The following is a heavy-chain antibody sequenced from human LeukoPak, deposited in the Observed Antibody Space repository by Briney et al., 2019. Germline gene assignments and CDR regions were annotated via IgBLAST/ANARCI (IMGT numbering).Heavy chain of an antibody. CDR1: GGSFSGYY. Sequence: SETLSLTCAVYGGSFSGYYWSWIRQPPGKGLEWIGEINHSGSTNYNPSLKSRVTISVDTSKNQFSLKLSSVTAADTAVYYCARVQGDGYNLIDYWGQGTLVTVSS. CDR3: ARVQGDGYNLIDY. D-gene: IGHD5-24*01. J-gene: IGHJ4*02. V-gene: IGHV4-34*01. CDR2: INHSGST.